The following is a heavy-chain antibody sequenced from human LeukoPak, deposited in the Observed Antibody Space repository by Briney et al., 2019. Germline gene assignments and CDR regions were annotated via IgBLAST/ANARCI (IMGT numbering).Heavy chain of an antibody. D-gene: IGHD4-23*01. V-gene: IGHV5-51*01. CDR1: GYSFISYW. J-gene: IGHJ4*02. Sequence: GKSPKISCKGSGYSFISYWIGWVRQMPGKGLEWMGIIYPGDSDTRYSPSFQGQVTISADKSISTAYLQWSSLKASDTAMYYCARVTTVVTTNFFDYWGQGTLVTVYS. CDR3: ARVTTVVTTNFFDY. CDR2: IYPGDSDT.